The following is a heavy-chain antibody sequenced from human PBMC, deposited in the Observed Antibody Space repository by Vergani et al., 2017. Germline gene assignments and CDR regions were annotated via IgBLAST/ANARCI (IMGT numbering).Heavy chain of an antibody. J-gene: IGHJ6*02. CDR3: ARGRSTGGCSYGYPKMPYYYYGMDV. Sequence: QVQLQQWGAGLLKPSETLSLTCAVYGGSFSGYYWSWIRQPPGKGLEWIGEIKHSGSTNYNPSLKSRVTIPVDTSKNQFSLDLSSVTAADTAGYYYARGRSTGGCSYGYPKMPYYYYGMDVWGQGTTVTVSS. D-gene: IGHD5-18*01. CDR1: GGSFSGYY. CDR2: IKHSGST. V-gene: IGHV4-34*01.